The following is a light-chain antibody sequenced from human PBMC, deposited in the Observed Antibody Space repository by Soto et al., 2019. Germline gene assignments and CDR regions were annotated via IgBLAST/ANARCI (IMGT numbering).Light chain of an antibody. CDR3: SSYAGSNSVV. CDR1: SSDIGKYKV. Sequence: QSALTQPASVSGSPGQSITISCIGASSDIGKYKVVSWYQHHPGKVPKLLIYEATKRPSGVSDRFSGSKSDNTASLTVSGLQAEDEADYYCSSYAGSNSVVFGGGTKVTVL. V-gene: IGLV2-14*02. CDR2: EAT. J-gene: IGLJ2*01.